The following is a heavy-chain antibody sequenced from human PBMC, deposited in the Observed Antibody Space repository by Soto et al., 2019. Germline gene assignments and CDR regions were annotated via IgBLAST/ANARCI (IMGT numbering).Heavy chain of an antibody. CDR3: AHIYGSWSYYKKAFDI. D-gene: IGHD3-10*01. Sequence: QITLKESGPTLVKPTQTLTLTCTFSGFSLSTSGVGVGWIRQPPGKALEWLALIYWDDDKRYSPSLKSRLTLTKDTSKNQVVLTMTNMDTVDTATYYCAHIYGSWSYYKKAFDIWGQGTMVTVSS. J-gene: IGHJ3*02. CDR2: IYWDDDK. CDR1: GFSLSTSGVG. V-gene: IGHV2-5*02.